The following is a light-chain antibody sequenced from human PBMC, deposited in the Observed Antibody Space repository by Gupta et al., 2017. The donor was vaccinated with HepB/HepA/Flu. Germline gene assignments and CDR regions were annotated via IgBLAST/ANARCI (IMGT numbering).Light chain of an antibody. CDR2: GAS. CDR3: QQYGSSPYT. V-gene: IGKV3-20*01. J-gene: IGKJ2*01. CDR1: QSVSSSY. Sequence: IVLTQSPGTLSLSPGERATLSCRASQSVSSSYLAWYQQKPGQAPRLLIYGASSRATGIPDRFSGSGSGTDFTRTISRLEPEDLAVYYCQQYGSSPYTFGQGTKLEIK.